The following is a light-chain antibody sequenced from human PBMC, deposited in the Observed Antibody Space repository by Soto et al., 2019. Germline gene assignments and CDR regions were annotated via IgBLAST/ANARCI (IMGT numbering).Light chain of an antibody. CDR1: HNVAIY. Sequence: QVTQSPSSLSASVGDRVTLTCRTSHNVAIYVSWYQQKPGKAPKLLISAASTLQSGVPSRFSGSGSGTDFTLTISSLQPEDFATYYCQQTYSTPPCNFGQGTRLDIK. CDR3: QQTYSTPPCN. CDR2: AAS. J-gene: IGKJ5*01. V-gene: IGKV1-39*01.